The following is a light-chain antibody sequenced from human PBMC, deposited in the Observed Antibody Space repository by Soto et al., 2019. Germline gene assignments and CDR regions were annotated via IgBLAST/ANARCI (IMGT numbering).Light chain of an antibody. V-gene: IGLV1-51*01. CDR3: GTWDSSLSAYV. CDR2: DNN. Sequence: QSVLTQPPSVSAAPGQKVTISCSGSSSNIGNSYVSWYQQLPGTAPKLLIYDNNKRPSGIPDRISGSKSGTSATLGITGLQTGDEADYYCGTWDSSLSAYVFGIGTKVTVL. CDR1: SSNIGNSY. J-gene: IGLJ1*01.